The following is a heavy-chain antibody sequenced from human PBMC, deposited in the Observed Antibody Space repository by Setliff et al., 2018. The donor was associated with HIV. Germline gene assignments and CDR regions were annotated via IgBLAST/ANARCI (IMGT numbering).Heavy chain of an antibody. V-gene: IGHV4-59*11. CDR2: VDYSGTT. D-gene: IGHD4-17*01. CDR3: ASFFVTTVTNQDY. Sequence: PSETLSLTCTVSGGSIDDHYFSWARQAPGKGLEWLGSVDYSGTTKYNPSLNGRGTISLDTSNNQFSLKLTSVTAADTAMYYCASFFVTTVTNQDYWGQGTPVTVSS. J-gene: IGHJ4*02. CDR1: GGSIDDHY.